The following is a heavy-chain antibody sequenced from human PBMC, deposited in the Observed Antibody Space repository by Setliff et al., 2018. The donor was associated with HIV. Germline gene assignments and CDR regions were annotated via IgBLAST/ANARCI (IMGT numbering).Heavy chain of an antibody. V-gene: IGHV4-59*08. CDR2: IYYSGST. CDR3: ARGHCSGTNCYGVDYYGMDV. D-gene: IGHD2-2*01. Sequence: PSETLSLTCTVSGGSISSYYWSWIRQPPGKGLEWIGYIYYSGSTNYNPSLKSRVTISVDRSKNQFSLKLSSVTAADTAVYYCARGHCSGTNCYGVDYYGMDVWGQGTTVTVSS. J-gene: IGHJ6*02. CDR1: GGSISSYY.